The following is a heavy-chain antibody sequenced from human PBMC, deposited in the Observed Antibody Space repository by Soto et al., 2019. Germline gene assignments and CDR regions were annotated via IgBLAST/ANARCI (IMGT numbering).Heavy chain of an antibody. J-gene: IGHJ4*02. D-gene: IGHD5-18*01. CDR3: ARLESNSYGYKEGY. CDR1: GGTFSSYA. CDR2: ISAYNGNT. V-gene: IGHV1-18*01. Sequence: QVQLVQSGAEVKKPGSSVKVSCKASGGTFSSYAISWVRQAPGQGLEWMGWISAYNGNTNYAQKLQGRVTMTTDTSTSTAYMELRSLRSDDTAVYYCARLESNSYGYKEGYWGQGTLVTVSS.